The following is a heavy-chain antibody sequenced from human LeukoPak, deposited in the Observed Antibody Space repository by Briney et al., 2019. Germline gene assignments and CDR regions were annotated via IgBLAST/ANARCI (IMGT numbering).Heavy chain of an antibody. D-gene: IGHD2-2*01. V-gene: IGHV3-23*01. J-gene: IGHJ3*02. Sequence: GGSLRLSCAASGFTFSSYGMSWVRQAPGKGLEWVSAISGSGGSTYYADSVKGRFTISRDNSKNTLYLQMNSLRAEDTAVYYCAKDLYQLLGFDIWGHGTMVTVSS. CDR3: AKDLYQLLGFDI. CDR2: ISGSGGST. CDR1: GFTFSSYG.